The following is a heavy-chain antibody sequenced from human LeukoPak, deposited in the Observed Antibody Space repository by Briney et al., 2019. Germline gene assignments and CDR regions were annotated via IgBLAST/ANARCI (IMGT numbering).Heavy chain of an antibody. Sequence: SETLSLTCTVSGGSISSYYWSWIRQPAGKGLEWIGRIYISGSGSTNYNPSLKSRVTMSVDTSKNQFSLKLSSVTAADTAVYYCARDKRVAVAGTYIYYYMDVWGNGTTVTISS. V-gene: IGHV4-4*07. J-gene: IGHJ6*03. CDR3: ARDKRVAVAGTYIYYYMDV. D-gene: IGHD6-19*01. CDR1: GGSISSYY. CDR2: IYISGSGST.